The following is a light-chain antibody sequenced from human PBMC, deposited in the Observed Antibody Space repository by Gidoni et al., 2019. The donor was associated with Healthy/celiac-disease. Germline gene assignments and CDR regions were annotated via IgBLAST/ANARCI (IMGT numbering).Light chain of an antibody. J-gene: IGLJ2*01. CDR2: GNS. CDR3: QSYDSSLSGSV. Sequence: QSVLTQPPSVSGPPGQRVTISCTGSSSNIGAGYDVHWYQQLPGTAPKLLIYGNSNRRSGVPDRFSGSKSGTSASLAITGLQAEDEADYYCQSYDSSLSGSVFGGGTKLTVL. CDR1: SSNIGAGYD. V-gene: IGLV1-40*01.